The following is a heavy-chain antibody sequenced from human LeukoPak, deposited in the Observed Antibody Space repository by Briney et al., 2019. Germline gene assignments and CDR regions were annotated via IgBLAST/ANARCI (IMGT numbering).Heavy chain of an antibody. V-gene: IGHV4-30-2*01. CDR2: IYHSGST. Sequence: SQTLSLTCAVSGGSISSGGYSWSWIRQPPGKGLEWIGYIYHSGSTYYNPSLKSRVTISVDRSKNQFSLKLSSVTAADTAVYYCARSPDTAMVSNWYFDLWGRGTLVTVSS. D-gene: IGHD5-18*01. CDR3: ARSPDTAMVSNWYFDL. CDR1: GGSISSGGYS. J-gene: IGHJ2*01.